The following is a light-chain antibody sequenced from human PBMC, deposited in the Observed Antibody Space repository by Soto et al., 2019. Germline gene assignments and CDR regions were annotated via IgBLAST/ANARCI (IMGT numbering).Light chain of an antibody. CDR2: GAS. J-gene: IGKJ5*01. Sequence: EIVMTQSPATLSVSPGERATLSCRASQSVRSNLAWYQQKPGQAPRLLIYGASTRATGFPARFSGSGPGTEFTLTISSLQSEDFAVYYCQQYNDWPLTFGQGTRLEI. V-gene: IGKV3-15*01. CDR1: QSVRSN. CDR3: QQYNDWPLT.